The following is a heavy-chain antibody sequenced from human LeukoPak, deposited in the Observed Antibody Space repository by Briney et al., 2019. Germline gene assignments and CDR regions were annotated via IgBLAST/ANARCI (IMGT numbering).Heavy chain of an antibody. CDR2: MYYSGST. Sequence: PSETLSLTCTVSGGSISSSSYYWGWIRQPPGKGLEWIGSMYYSGSTYYNPSLKSRVTISVDTSKNQFSLKLSSVTAADTAVYYCASKGATYSSSWYYFDYWGQGTLVTVSS. J-gene: IGHJ4*02. CDR1: GGSISSSSYY. D-gene: IGHD6-13*01. CDR3: ASKGATYSSSWYYFDY. V-gene: IGHV4-39*01.